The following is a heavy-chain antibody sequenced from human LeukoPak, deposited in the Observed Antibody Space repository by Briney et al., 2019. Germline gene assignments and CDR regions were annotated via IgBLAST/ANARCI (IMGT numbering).Heavy chain of an antibody. Sequence: GGSLRLSCAASGFTFSNYGMSWVRQAPGKGLEWVSGISGSGGTTYYADSVKGRFTISRDNSKNTLYLQMNSLRAEDTAVYYCAKGGSGSYPFDYWGQGTLVTVSS. V-gene: IGHV3-23*01. D-gene: IGHD1-26*01. CDR2: ISGSGGTT. CDR3: AKGGSGSYPFDY. CDR1: GFTFSNYG. J-gene: IGHJ4*02.